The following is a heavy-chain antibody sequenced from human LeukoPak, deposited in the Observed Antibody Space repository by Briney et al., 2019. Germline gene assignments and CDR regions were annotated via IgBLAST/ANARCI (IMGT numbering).Heavy chain of an antibody. CDR1: GGSISSYF. CDR3: ARVLDLSKRGLDAFDI. D-gene: IGHD3-16*01. J-gene: IGHJ3*02. V-gene: IGHV4-59*01. Sequence: NPSETLSLTCTVSGGSISSYFWSWIRQPPGKGLEWIGYVYYSGSTNYNPSLKSRVTISVDTSKKQFSLKLSSATAADTAVYYCARVLDLSKRGLDAFDIWGQGTMATVSS. CDR2: VYYSGST.